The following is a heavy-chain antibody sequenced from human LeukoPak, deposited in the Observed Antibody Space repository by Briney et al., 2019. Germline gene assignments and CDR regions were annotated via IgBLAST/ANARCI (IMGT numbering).Heavy chain of an antibody. J-gene: IGHJ3*02. Sequence: GGSLRLSCAASGFTFSSYAMHWVRQAPGKGLEWVAVISYDGSNKYYAASVKGRFPISRDNSKNTLYLQMNSLRAEDTAVYYCARDIVVVPAVGSDAFDIWGQGTMVTVSS. CDR2: ISYDGSNK. CDR1: GFTFSSYA. CDR3: ARDIVVVPAVGSDAFDI. D-gene: IGHD2-2*01. V-gene: IGHV3-30*04.